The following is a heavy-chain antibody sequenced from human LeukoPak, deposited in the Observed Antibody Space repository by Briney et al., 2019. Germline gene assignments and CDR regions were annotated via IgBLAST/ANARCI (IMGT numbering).Heavy chain of an antibody. CDR3: TTGIVVVITTPSNFDY. V-gene: IGHV3-15*01. J-gene: IGHJ4*02. CDR1: GFTFSNAW. Sequence: GGSLRLSCAASGFTFSNAWMSWVRQAPGKGLEWVGRIKSKTDGGTTDYAAPVKGRFTISRDDSKNTLYLQMNSLKTEDTAVYYCTTGIVVVITTPSNFDYRGQGTLVTVSS. D-gene: IGHD3-22*01. CDR2: IKSKTDGGTT.